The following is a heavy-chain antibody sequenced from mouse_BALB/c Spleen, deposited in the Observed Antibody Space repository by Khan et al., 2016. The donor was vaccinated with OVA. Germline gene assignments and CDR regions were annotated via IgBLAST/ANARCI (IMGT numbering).Heavy chain of an antibody. D-gene: IGHD2-3*01. CDR1: GFSLTSYG. CDR3: ARDDGGGNDAMDY. CDR2: IWAGGST. V-gene: IGHV2-9*02. Sequence: VELVESGPGLVAPSQSLSITCTVSGFSLTSYGVHWVRQPPGKGLEWLGVIWAGGSTNYNSALMSRLSIKKDKSQSQVFLKMNSLQTTDTAMYYCARDDGGGNDAMDYWGQGTSVIVSS. J-gene: IGHJ4*01.